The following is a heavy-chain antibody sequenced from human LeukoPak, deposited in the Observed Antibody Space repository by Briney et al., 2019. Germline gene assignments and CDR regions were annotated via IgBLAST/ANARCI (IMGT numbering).Heavy chain of an antibody. CDR3: ARVWPCSNGVCPDVFEY. V-gene: IGHV1-2*02. J-gene: IGHJ4*02. D-gene: IGHD2-8*01. CDR1: GYTFNGYY. Sequence: WASVKVSCKASGYTFNGYYMHWVRQAPGQGLEWMGWINPNSGGTYYAQKFQGRVTMTRDTSISSAYMELSSLTSDDTAVYYCARVWPCSNGVCPDVFEYWGQGTLVTVSS. CDR2: INPNSGGT.